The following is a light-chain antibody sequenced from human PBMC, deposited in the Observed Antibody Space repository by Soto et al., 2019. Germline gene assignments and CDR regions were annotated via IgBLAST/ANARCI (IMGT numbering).Light chain of an antibody. CDR3: QQVNSFPPT. Sequence: IHLTQSPSSLSASVLDRVTITCRASQGIGSYLAWYQQRPGKAPKLLIYAASTLESGVPSRFSGSGSGTDFTLTIRSLQPEDFATYYCQQVNSFPPTFGQGTRLEIK. J-gene: IGKJ5*01. CDR2: AAS. CDR1: QGIGSY. V-gene: IGKV1-9*01.